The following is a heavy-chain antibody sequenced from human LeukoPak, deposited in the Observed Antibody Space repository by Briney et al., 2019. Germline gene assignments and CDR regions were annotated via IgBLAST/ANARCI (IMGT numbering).Heavy chain of an antibody. J-gene: IGHJ4*02. Sequence: PGGSLRLSCAESGFTFSSYGMHWVRQAPGKGLEWVAFIRYDGSNKYYADSVKGRFTISRDNSKNTLYLQMNSLRAEDTAVYYCAKDLPLIVVVPAAITFDYWGQGTLVTVSS. D-gene: IGHD2-2*02. CDR1: GFTFSSYG. CDR2: IRYDGSNK. CDR3: AKDLPLIVVVPAAITFDY. V-gene: IGHV3-30*02.